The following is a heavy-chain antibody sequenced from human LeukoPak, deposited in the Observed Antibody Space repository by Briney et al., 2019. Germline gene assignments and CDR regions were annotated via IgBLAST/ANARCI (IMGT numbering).Heavy chain of an antibody. CDR2: IRHDGSNK. CDR1: GFTFTTYG. Sequence: GGSLRLSCAASGFTFTTYGMHWVRQAPGKGLEWVAFIRHDGSNKHFADSVKGRFTISRDNSKNTLYLQMNSLRAEDTAVYYCATYEFAGIPFDYWGQGTLVTVSS. V-gene: IGHV3-30*02. CDR3: ATYEFAGIPFDY. D-gene: IGHD2-2*02. J-gene: IGHJ4*02.